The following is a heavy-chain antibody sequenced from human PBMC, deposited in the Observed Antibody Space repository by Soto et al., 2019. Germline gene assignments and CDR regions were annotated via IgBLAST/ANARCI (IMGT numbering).Heavy chain of an antibody. CDR2: IIPILGIA. J-gene: IGHJ3*02. D-gene: IGHD6-19*01. CDR3: ARGAIAVAGTNAFDI. CDR1: GGTFSSYT. V-gene: IGHV1-69*02. Sequence: GASVKVSCKASGGTFSSYTISWVRQAPGQGLEWMGRIIPILGIANYAQKFQGRVTITADKSTSTAYMELSSLRSEDTAVYYCARGAIAVAGTNAFDIWGQGTMVTVSS.